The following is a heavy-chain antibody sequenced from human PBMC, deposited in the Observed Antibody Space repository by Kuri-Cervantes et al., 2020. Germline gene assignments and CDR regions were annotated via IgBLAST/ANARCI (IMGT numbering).Heavy chain of an antibody. J-gene: IGHJ6*02. CDR1: GYTFTGYY. Sequence: ASVKVSCKASGYTFTGYYMHWVRQAPGQGLEWMGWINPNSGGTNYAQKLQGRVTMTTDTSTSTAYMELRSLRSDNTAVYYCSRDQLGEAYYYDSNGYYSRRWYYYYYGMDVWGQGTTVTVSS. CDR2: INPNSGGT. CDR3: SRDQLGEAYYYDSNGYYSRRWYYYYYGMDV. D-gene: IGHD3-22*01. V-gene: IGHV1-2*02.